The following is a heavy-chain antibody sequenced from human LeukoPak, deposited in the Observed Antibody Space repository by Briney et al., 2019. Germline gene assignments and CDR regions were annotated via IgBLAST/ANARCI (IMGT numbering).Heavy chain of an antibody. CDR1: GFTFSSYE. V-gene: IGHV3-15*01. Sequence: GGSLRLSCAASGFTFSSYEMNWVRQAPGKGLEWVGRIKSKTDGGTTDYAAPVKDRFTISRDDSKNTLYLQMNSLKTEDTAVYYCTTDPSSVLHFDYWGQGTLVTVSS. CDR2: IKSKTDGGTT. J-gene: IGHJ4*02. CDR3: TTDPSSVLHFDY. D-gene: IGHD6-13*01.